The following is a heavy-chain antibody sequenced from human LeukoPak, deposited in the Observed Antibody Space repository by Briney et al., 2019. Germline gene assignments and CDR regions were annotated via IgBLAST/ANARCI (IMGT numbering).Heavy chain of an antibody. CDR3: AREVMDNLRFDY. V-gene: IGHV1-46*01. Sequence: VASVKVSCKASGYTFTSYYMHWVRQAPGQGLEWMGIINPSGGSTSYAQKFQGRLTMTRDTSTNTVYVELTSLRSEDTAVYYCAREVMDNLRFDYWGQGTLVTVS. CDR1: GYTFTSYY. J-gene: IGHJ4*02. CDR2: INPSGGST. D-gene: IGHD1-14*01.